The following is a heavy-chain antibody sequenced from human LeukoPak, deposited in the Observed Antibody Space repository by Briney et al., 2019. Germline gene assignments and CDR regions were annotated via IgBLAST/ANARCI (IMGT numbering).Heavy chain of an antibody. V-gene: IGHV1-2*06. CDR3: ARGSTSPPGSSSSDSNWFDP. J-gene: IGHJ5*02. D-gene: IGHD6-13*01. CDR2: INPNSGDT. CDR1: GYTFTGYY. Sequence: ASVKVSCKSSGYTFTGYYIHWVRQAPGQGLEWMGRINPNSGDTNYAQKFQGRVTMTRDTSISTVYMELRSLRSDDTAVYYCARGSTSPPGSSSSDSNWFDPWGQGTLVTVSS.